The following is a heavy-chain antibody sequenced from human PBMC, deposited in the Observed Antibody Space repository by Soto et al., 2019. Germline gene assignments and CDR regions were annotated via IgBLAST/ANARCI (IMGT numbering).Heavy chain of an antibody. V-gene: IGHV1-69*06. CDR3: ARGGLDSSSSHYYYYSGMDV. D-gene: IGHD6-6*01. CDR1: GGTFSSYA. CDR2: IIPIFGTA. J-gene: IGHJ6*02. Sequence: QVQLVQSGAEVKKPGSSVKVSCKASGGTFSSYAISWVRQAPGQGLEWMGGIIPIFGTANYAQKFQGRVTITADKSTSTAYMEMSSLRFEDTAVYYCARGGLDSSSSHYYYYSGMDVWGQGTTVTVSS.